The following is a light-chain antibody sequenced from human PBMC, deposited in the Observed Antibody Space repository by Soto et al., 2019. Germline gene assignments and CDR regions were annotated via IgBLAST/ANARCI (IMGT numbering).Light chain of an antibody. CDR2: GAS. J-gene: IGKJ5*01. V-gene: IGKV3-20*01. Sequence: ETVLTQSPGTLSLSPGERATLSCRASQSVSSSYLALYQQKPGQAPRLLIYGASSRATGIPDRFSGSGSGTDFNLTISRLEPEDFAVYYCQQYGSSPLITFGQGTRLEIK. CDR1: QSVSSSY. CDR3: QQYGSSPLIT.